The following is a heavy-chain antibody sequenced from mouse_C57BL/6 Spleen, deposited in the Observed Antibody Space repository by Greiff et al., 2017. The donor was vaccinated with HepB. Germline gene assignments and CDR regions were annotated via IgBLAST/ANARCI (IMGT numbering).Heavy chain of an antibody. D-gene: IGHD1-1*01. CDR1: GYAFSSSW. Sequence: VKLQESGPELVKPGASVKISCKASGYAFSSSWMNWVKQRPGKGLEWIGRIYPGDGDTNYNGKFKGKATLTADKSSSTAYMQLSSLTSEDSAVYFCARSSITTVVAAPFAYWGQGTLVTVSA. CDR2: IYPGDGDT. J-gene: IGHJ3*01. V-gene: IGHV1-82*01. CDR3: ARSSITTVVAAPFAY.